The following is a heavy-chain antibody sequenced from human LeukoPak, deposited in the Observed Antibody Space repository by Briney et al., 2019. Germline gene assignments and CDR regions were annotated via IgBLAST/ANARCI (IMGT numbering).Heavy chain of an antibody. CDR1: GFTFSSYA. V-gene: IGHV3-30*04. D-gene: IGHD5-18*01. CDR2: ISYDGSNK. CDR3: ARSRGGIQLWYPSNYYYMDV. Sequence: GGSLRLSCAASGFTFSSYAMHWVRQAPGKGLEWVAVISYDGSNKYYADSVKGRFTISRDNSKNTLYLQMNSLRAEDTAVYYCARSRGGIQLWYPSNYYYMDVWGKGTTVTVSS. J-gene: IGHJ6*03.